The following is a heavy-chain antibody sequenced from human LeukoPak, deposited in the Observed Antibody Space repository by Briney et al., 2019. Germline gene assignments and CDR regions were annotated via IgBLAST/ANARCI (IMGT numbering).Heavy chain of an antibody. CDR2: ISGSGGST. Sequence: GGSLRLSCIASGFTFSSYGMSWVRQAPGKGLEWVSAISGSGGSTYYADSVKGRFTISRDNSKNTLYLQMNSLRAEDTAVYYCAKDLGTYSSGWYSSDYWGQGTLVTVSS. D-gene: IGHD6-19*01. CDR3: AKDLGTYSSGWYSSDY. V-gene: IGHV3-23*01. J-gene: IGHJ4*02. CDR1: GFTFSSYG.